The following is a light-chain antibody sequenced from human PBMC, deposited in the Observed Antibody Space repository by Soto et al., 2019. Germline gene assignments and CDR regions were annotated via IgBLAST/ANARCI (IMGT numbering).Light chain of an antibody. CDR1: QSVGSN. CDR3: KQYNKWSSGRT. J-gene: IGKJ1*01. CDR2: GAS. V-gene: IGKV3-15*01. Sequence: EIVMTQSPATLSVSPGERATLSCRASQSVGSNLAWYQQKPGQAPRLLIYGASTRATGIPARFSGSGSGTEFTIAISELQSEGLAFYFCKQYNKWSSGRTFGQGTKVEIK.